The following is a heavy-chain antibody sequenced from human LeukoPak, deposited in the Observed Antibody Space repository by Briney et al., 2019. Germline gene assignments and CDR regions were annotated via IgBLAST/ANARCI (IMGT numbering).Heavy chain of an antibody. Sequence: GGSLRLSCAASGFTFSSYAMHWVRQAPGKGLEWVAVISYDGSNKYYADSVKGRFTISRDNSKNTLYLQMNSLRAEDTAVYYCARDRHSGSFTDDFDIWGQGTMVTVSS. J-gene: IGHJ3*02. D-gene: IGHD1-26*01. CDR3: ARDRHSGSFTDDFDI. V-gene: IGHV3-30-3*01. CDR1: GFTFSSYA. CDR2: ISYDGSNK.